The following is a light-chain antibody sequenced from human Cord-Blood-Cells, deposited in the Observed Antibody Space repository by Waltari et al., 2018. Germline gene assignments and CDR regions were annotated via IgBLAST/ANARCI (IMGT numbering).Light chain of an antibody. J-gene: IGLJ3*02. Sequence: QSALTQPPSVSGSPGQSVTISCTGTSSDVGSYNRVSWYQPPPGTAPKLMIYEFSNRPSGVPDRLSGAKSGNAASLTISGLQAEDEADYYCSSYTSSSTWVFGGGTKLTVL. CDR1: SSDVGSYNR. CDR2: EFS. V-gene: IGLV2-18*02. CDR3: SSYTSSSTWV.